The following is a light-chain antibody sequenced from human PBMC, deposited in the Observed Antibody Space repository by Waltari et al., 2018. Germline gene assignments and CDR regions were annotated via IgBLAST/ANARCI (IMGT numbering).Light chain of an antibody. CDR2: RAS. CDR1: RSIGGSD. J-gene: IGKJ1*01. V-gene: IGKV3-20*01. Sequence: EIGLTQSPGTLSLSPGERAALSCRASRSIGGSDLAWYQQKPGQAPRPLIYRASKRVPGVPDRFSGSGSGTDFTLTISNLDPEDLAVYYCQLYGPSPIRTFGQGTKVEI. CDR3: QLYGPSPIRT.